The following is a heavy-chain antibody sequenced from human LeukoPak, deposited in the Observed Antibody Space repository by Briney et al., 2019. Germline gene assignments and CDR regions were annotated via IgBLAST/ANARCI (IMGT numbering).Heavy chain of an antibody. V-gene: IGHV1-2*02. Sequence: ASVKVSCKASGYTFTGYYMHWVRQAPGQGLEWMGWINPNSGGTNYAQKFQGKVTMTRDTSISTAYMELSRLRSDDTAVYYCARLVVAATPDDYWGQGTLVTVS. J-gene: IGHJ4*02. CDR1: GYTFTGYY. CDR3: ARLVVAATPDDY. D-gene: IGHD2-15*01. CDR2: INPNSGGT.